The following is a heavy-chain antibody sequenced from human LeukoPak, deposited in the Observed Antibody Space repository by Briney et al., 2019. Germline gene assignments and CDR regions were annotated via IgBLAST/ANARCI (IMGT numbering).Heavy chain of an antibody. D-gene: IGHD4-11*01. J-gene: IGHJ5*02. CDR2: IKSKTDGGTT. CDR1: GFTFSTAC. CDR3: TTRSHDYSTLGGSA. V-gene: IGHV3-15*01. Sequence: GGSLRLSCAASGFTFSTACINWVRQAPGKGLEWVGRIKSKTDGGTTDYTAPVKGRFTISRDDSKNTLYLQMNSLKTEDTAVYYCTTRSHDYSTLGGSAWGQGTLVTASS.